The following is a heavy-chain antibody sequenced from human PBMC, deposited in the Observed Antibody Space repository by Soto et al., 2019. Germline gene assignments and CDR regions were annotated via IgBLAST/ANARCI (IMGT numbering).Heavy chain of an antibody. D-gene: IGHD2-15*01. CDR2: TKTKTHGMTT. CDR3: TKSGGSMDY. Sequence: GGSLRLSCAASGFTFSNAWISWVRQAPGKGLEWVGRTKTKTHGMTTDYAAPVKGRFTISRDESKNTLYLQMNSLTTEDTAVYYCTKSGGSMDYWGQGTMVTVSS. V-gene: IGHV3-15*01. J-gene: IGHJ4*02. CDR1: GFTFSNAW.